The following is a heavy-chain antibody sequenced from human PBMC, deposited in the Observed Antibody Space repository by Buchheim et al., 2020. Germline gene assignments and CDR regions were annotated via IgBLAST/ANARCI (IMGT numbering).Heavy chain of an antibody. Sequence: QVQLVESGGGVVQPGRSLRLSCAASGFTFSSYAMHWVRQAPGKGLEWVAVISYDGSNKYYADSVEGRFTISRDNSKNTLYLQMNSLRAEDTAVYYCARDVVPPLSGSYRYYYYGMDVWGQGTT. CDR1: GFTFSSYA. D-gene: IGHD1-26*01. V-gene: IGHV3-30*04. CDR3: ARDVVPPLSGSYRYYYYGMDV. CDR2: ISYDGSNK. J-gene: IGHJ6*02.